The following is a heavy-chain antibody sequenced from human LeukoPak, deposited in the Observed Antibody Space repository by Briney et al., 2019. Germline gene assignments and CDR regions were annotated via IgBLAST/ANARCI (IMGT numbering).Heavy chain of an antibody. Sequence: GRSLRLSCAASGFTFSSYAMHWVRQAPGKGLEWVAVISYDGSNKYYADSAKGRFTISRDNSKDTLYLQMNSLRAEDTAVYYCARDAPITGTTDYFDYWGQGTLVTVSS. D-gene: IGHD1-20*01. J-gene: IGHJ4*02. CDR1: GFTFSSYA. V-gene: IGHV3-30*04. CDR3: ARDAPITGTTDYFDY. CDR2: ISYDGSNK.